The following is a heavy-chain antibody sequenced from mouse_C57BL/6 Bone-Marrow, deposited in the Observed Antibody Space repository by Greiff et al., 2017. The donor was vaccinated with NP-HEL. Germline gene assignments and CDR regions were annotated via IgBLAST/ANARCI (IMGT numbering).Heavy chain of an antibody. CDR2: GQGLEWIG. CDR1: YTFSRRVH. CDR3: SEDSAVYYCAYYDYGLAWFAY. Sequence: QVQLKESGPELARPWASVKISCQAFYTFSRRVHFAIRDTNYWMQWVKQRPGQGLEWIGAIYPGYGDTSYNQKFKSKATMAAAKSTSAAYMQRSSLTSEDSAVYYCAYYDYGLAWFAYWGQGTLVTVSA. V-gene: IGHV1-87*01. J-gene: IGHJ3*01. D-gene: IGHD2-4*01.